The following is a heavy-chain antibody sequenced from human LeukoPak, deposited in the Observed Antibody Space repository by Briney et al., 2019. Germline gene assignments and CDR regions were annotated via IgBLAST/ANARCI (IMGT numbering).Heavy chain of an antibody. D-gene: IGHD6-19*01. CDR1: GDTFSSYA. Sequence: SVKVSCKASGDTFSSYAISWVRQAPGQGLEWMGGIIPIFGTANYAQKFQGRVTITADGSTSTAYMELSSLRSEDTAVYYCARGRMAGTYVFGYWGQGTLVTVSS. CDR2: IIPIFGTA. CDR3: ARGRMAGTYVFGY. V-gene: IGHV1-69*13. J-gene: IGHJ4*02.